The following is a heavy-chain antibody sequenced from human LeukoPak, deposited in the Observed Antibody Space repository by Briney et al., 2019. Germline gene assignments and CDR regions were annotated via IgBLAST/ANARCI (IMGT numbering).Heavy chain of an antibody. V-gene: IGHV3-30-3*01. D-gene: IGHD1-26*01. Sequence: GRSLRLSCAASGFTFSSYAMHWVRQAPGKGLEWVAVISYDGSNKYYADSVKGRFTISRDNSKNTLYLQMNSLRAEDTAVYYCARGSGSFRTIYFDYWGQGTLSPSPQ. CDR3: ARGSGSFRTIYFDY. J-gene: IGHJ4*02. CDR1: GFTFSSYA. CDR2: ISYDGSNK.